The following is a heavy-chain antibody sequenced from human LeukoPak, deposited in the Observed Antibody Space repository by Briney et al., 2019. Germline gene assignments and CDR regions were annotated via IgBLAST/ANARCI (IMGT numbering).Heavy chain of an antibody. CDR1: GFALTTYN. Sequence: VASVKVSCKASGFALTTYNIVWLRQAPGQGLEWMGWINPNSGGTNYAQKFQGRVTMTRDTSISTAYMELSRLRSDDTAVYYCARSGRVGATGWFDPWGQGTLVTVSS. V-gene: IGHV1-2*02. CDR2: INPNSGGT. CDR3: ARSGRVGATGWFDP. J-gene: IGHJ5*02. D-gene: IGHD1-26*01.